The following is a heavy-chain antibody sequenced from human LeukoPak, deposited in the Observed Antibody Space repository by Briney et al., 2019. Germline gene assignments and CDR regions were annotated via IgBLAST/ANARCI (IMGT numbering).Heavy chain of an antibody. CDR1: GYTFTSYG. J-gene: IGHJ4*02. V-gene: IGHV1-18*01. CDR2: ISGYNDNT. CDR3: ARDRHGYSDFDY. Sequence: ASVEVSCKASGYTFTSYGISWVRQAPGQGLQWMGWISGYNDNTNTIQKLQGRVTMTIDTSTNTAYMELMSLRSDDTAVYYCARDRHGYSDFDYWGQGTLVTVSS. D-gene: IGHD5-24*01.